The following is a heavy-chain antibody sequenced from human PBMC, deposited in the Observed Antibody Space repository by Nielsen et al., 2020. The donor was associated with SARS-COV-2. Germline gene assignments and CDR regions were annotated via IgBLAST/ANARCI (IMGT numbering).Heavy chain of an antibody. CDR2: ISSSSSYT. V-gene: IGHV3-11*05. Sequence: GESLKISCAASGFTFSDYYMSWIRQAPGKGLEWVSYISSSSSYTNYADSVKGRFTISRDNAKNSLYLQMNSLRAEDTAVYYCARGYCSGGSCYSDDYNWFDPWGQGTLVTVSS. CDR1: GFTFSDYY. J-gene: IGHJ5*02. CDR3: ARGYCSGGSCYSDDYNWFDP. D-gene: IGHD2-15*01.